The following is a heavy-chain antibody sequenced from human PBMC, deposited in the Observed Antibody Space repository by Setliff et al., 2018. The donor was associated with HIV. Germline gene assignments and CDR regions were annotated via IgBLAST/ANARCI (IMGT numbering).Heavy chain of an antibody. CDR2: ISSYNDNT. J-gene: IGHJ3*02. CDR3: ARDDVGYGSGGSCYNLFDTFDI. Sequence: ASVKVSCKASGYSFTNYGISWVRQAPGQGLEWMGWISSYNDNTNYALNLQGRVTITTDTSTSTAYVELRGLRSDDTAVYYCARDDVGYGSGGSCYNLFDTFDIWGQGTVVTVSS. V-gene: IGHV1-18*01. D-gene: IGHD2-15*01. CDR1: GYSFTNYG.